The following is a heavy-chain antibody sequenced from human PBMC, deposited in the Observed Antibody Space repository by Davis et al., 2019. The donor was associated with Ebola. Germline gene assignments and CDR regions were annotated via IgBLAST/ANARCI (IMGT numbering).Heavy chain of an antibody. D-gene: IGHD1-26*01. J-gene: IGHJ3*02. CDR3: ARYSGSRGAFDI. CDR2: ISYDGSNK. V-gene: IGHV3-30*03. Sequence: GESLKISCAAAGFTLSSDGMHWVRQASGKGLEWVAVISYDGSNKYYADSVKGRFTISRDNSKNALYLQMNSLRAEDTAVYYCARYSGSRGAFDIWGQGTMVTVSS. CDR1: GFTLSSDG.